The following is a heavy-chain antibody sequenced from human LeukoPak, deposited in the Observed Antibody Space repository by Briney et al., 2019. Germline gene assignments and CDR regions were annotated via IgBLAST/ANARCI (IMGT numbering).Heavy chain of an antibody. CDR1: GFTFSSYA. V-gene: IGHV3-23*01. D-gene: IGHD3-10*01. CDR2: ISGSGGST. CDR3: AKSMVRENWFDP. Sequence: GGSLRLSCAASGFTFSSYAMSWVRQAPGKGLEWVSAISGSGGSTYYADSVKGRFTISRHNSKNTLYLQMNSLRAEDTAVYYCAKSMVRENWFDPWGQGTLVTVSS. J-gene: IGHJ5*02.